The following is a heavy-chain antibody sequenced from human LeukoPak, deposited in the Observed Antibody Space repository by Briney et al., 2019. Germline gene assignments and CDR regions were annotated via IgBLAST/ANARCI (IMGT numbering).Heavy chain of an antibody. J-gene: IGHJ4*02. V-gene: IGHV3-33*08. CDR1: GFTFSTYG. D-gene: IGHD6-13*01. CDR3: ARDRAVGNYFDY. Sequence: GGSLRLSCAASGFTFSTYGMHWVRQAPGKGLEWVALIWYDGSYKYYVDSVKGRFTISRDNSKNTLYLQMNSLRAEDTAVYYCARDRAVGNYFDYWGQGTLVTVSS. CDR2: IWYDGSYK.